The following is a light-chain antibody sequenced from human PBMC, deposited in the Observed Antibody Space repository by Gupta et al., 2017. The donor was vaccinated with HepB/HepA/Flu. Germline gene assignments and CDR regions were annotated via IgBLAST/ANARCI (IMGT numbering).Light chain of an antibody. J-gene: IGKJ1*01. V-gene: IGKV3-11*01. Sequence: EIVLTQSPATLSLSPGERATRSCRASQSVSSYLAWYQQKPGQAPRLLIYDASNRATGIPARFSGSGSGKDXPLTISXREQEDFAVYYCQQRSNWPPWTFGXGTKVEIK. CDR2: DAS. CDR1: QSVSSY. CDR3: QQRSNWPPWT.